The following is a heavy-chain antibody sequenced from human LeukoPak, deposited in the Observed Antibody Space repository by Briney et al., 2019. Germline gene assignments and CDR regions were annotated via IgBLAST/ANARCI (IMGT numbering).Heavy chain of an antibody. Sequence: GASVKVSCKASGYAFTSYYIQWVRQAPGQGLECMGWINPNSGDTHFARNFQDTVTMTRDTSITTVYMSLTRLTSADTAVYYCARGPLINSRGRRAHFDFWGQGTGVTVSS. J-gene: IGHJ4*02. D-gene: IGHD3-22*01. CDR3: ARGPLINSRGRRAHFDF. CDR1: GYAFTSYY. V-gene: IGHV1-2*02. CDR2: INPNSGDT.